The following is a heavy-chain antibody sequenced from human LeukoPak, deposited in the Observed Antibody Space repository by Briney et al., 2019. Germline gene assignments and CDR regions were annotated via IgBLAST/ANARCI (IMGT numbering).Heavy chain of an antibody. J-gene: IGHJ4*02. CDR3: ARIIVVTSTDYFDS. CDR2: IFYSGIT. CDR1: GGSISGTLYY. Sequence: SETLSLTCTVSGGSISGTLYYWGWIRQPPGKGQEWIGSIFYSGITYYNPSLQSRVTISVDASKSQFSLHLSSVTAADTALYYCARIIVVTSTDYFDSWGQGTLVTVSS. V-gene: IGHV4-39*01. D-gene: IGHD2/OR15-2a*01.